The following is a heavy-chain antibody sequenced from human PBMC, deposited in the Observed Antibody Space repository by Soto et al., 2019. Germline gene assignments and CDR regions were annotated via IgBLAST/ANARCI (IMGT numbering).Heavy chain of an antibody. CDR3: ARDTETMDAFDI. J-gene: IGHJ3*02. Sequence: ASVKVSCKASGYTFTSYAMHWVRQAPGQRLEWMGWINAGNGNTKYSQKFQGRVTITRDTSASTAYMELSSLRSEDTAVYYCARDTETMDAFDIWGQGTMVTVSS. V-gene: IGHV1-3*01. CDR1: GYTFTSYA. D-gene: IGHD4-17*01. CDR2: INAGNGNT.